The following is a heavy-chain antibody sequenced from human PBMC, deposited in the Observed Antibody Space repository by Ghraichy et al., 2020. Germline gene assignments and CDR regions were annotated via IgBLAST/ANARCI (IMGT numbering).Heavy chain of an antibody. CDR1: GGSISSYY. V-gene: IGHV4-59*01. J-gene: IGHJ6*03. D-gene: IGHD6-13*01. CDR3: ASSPPGYSSSPNGDYYYYYMDV. Sequence: SETLSLTCTVSGGSISSYYWSWIRQPPGKGLEWIGYIYYSGSTNYNPSLKSRVTISVDTSKNQFSLKLSSVTAADTAVYYCASSPPGYSSSPNGDYYYYYMDVWGKGTTVTVSS. CDR2: IYYSGST.